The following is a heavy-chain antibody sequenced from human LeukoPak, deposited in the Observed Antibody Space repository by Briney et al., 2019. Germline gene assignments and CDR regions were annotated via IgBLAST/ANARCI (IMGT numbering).Heavy chain of an antibody. V-gene: IGHV4-30-4*08. Sequence: PSQTLSLTCTVSGGSISSGDYYWSWIRQPPGKGLEWIGYIYYSGSTYHNPSLKSRINISVDTSKNQFSLKLSSVTAADTAVYYCVRDRLGINSGYEYFDYWGQGILVTVSS. CDR3: VRDRLGINSGYEYFDY. D-gene: IGHD5-12*01. J-gene: IGHJ4*02. CDR2: IYYSGST. CDR1: GGSISSGDYY.